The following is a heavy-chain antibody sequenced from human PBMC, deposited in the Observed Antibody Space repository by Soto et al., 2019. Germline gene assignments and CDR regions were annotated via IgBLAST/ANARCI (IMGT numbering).Heavy chain of an antibody. J-gene: IGHJ4*02. D-gene: IGHD2-2*01. V-gene: IGHV1-8*01. Sequence: ASVKVSCKASGYTFTSXDINWVRQATGQGLEWMGWMNPNSGNTGYAQKFQGRVTMTRNTSISTAYMELSSLRSEDTAVYYXARGRYCSSTSCYLFDYWGQGTLVTVSS. CDR2: MNPNSGNT. CDR1: GYTFTSXD. CDR3: ARGRYCSSTSCYLFDY.